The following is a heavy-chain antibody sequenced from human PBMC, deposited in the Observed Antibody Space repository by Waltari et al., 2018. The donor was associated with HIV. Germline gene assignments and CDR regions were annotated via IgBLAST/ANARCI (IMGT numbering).Heavy chain of an antibody. CDR1: GGSISSSSYY. J-gene: IGHJ4*02. D-gene: IGHD6-19*01. CDR2: IYYSGST. CDR3: ARGIAVAGDYYFDY. V-gene: IGHV4-39*01. Sequence: QLQLQESGPGLVKPSETLSLTCTVSGGSISSSSYYWGWLRQPPGKGLEWVGSIYYSGSTYYNPSLKSLVTISVDTSKNQFSLKLSSVTAADTAVYYCARGIAVAGDYYFDYWGQGTLVTVSS.